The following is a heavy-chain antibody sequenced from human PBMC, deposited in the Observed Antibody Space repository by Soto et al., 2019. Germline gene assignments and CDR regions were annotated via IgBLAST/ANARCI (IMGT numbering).Heavy chain of an antibody. CDR2: IYPGDSDT. CDR3: ARGYCTATICDPWFDP. Sequence: GESLKISCQGSGYAFSSYWIAWVRQMPGKGLEWMGIIYPGDSDTRYSPSFQGHVTISVDKSITTAYLQWSSLKASDTAMYYCARGYCTATICDPWFDPWGQGPLVTSPQ. J-gene: IGHJ5*02. CDR1: GYAFSSYW. D-gene: IGHD2-8*02. V-gene: IGHV5-51*01.